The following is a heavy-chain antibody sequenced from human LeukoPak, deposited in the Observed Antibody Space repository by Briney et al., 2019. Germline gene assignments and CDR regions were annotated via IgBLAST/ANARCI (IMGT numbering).Heavy chain of an antibody. CDR3: AKDRIPDGKYSIDF. Sequence: GGSLRLSCAASGFTFSTYAMNWVRQAPGKGLEWVSVIVGNGGGIHYADSVKGQFTISRDNSKNTLYLQMNSLRAEDTAVYYCAKDRIPDGKYSIDFWGQGTLVTVSS. D-gene: IGHD5-24*01. CDR2: IVGNGGGI. V-gene: IGHV3-23*01. J-gene: IGHJ4*02. CDR1: GFTFSTYA.